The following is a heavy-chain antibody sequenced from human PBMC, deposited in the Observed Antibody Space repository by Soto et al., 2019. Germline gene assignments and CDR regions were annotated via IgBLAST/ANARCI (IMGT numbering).Heavy chain of an antibody. CDR1: GGSISSGDYY. V-gene: IGHV4-30-4*01. Sequence: SETLSLTCTVSGGSISSGDYYWSWIRQPPGKGLEWIGYIYYSGSTYYNPSLKSRVTISVDTSKNQFSLKLSSVTAADTAVYYCAREPQYCSSTSCAGAYYYGMDVWGQGTTVTVSS. J-gene: IGHJ6*02. D-gene: IGHD2-2*01. CDR3: AREPQYCSSTSCAGAYYYGMDV. CDR2: IYYSGST.